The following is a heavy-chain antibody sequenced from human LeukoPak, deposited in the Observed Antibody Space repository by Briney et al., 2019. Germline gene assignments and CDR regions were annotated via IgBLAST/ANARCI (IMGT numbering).Heavy chain of an antibody. D-gene: IGHD6-19*01. V-gene: IGHV4-34*01. CDR1: VGSFSGYY. Sequence: SEALPLTCAVYVGSFSGYYWSWLRQPPGKGLEWIGVINHSGSTNYNPSLKSRVTISVDTSKNQSSLKLSSVTAADTAVYYCARSRYSSGWSGTAKGIDFQDWGQGTLVTVSS. J-gene: IGHJ1*01. CDR2: INHSGST. CDR3: ARSRYSSGWSGTAKGIDFQD.